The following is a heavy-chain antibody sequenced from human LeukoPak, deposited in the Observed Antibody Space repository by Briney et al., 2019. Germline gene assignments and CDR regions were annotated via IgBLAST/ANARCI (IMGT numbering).Heavy chain of an antibody. CDR2: IRYAGNQE. CDR3: AKASIYGLQYFDY. D-gene: IGHD3-10*01. Sequence: GGSLRLSCAASGFTFSDYSIHWVRQAPGKGLEGVAFIRYAGNQEYYTDPVKGRFTISRDNSKNTVYLQMNSLRPEDTAVYYCAKASIYGLQYFDYWGQGTLVTVSS. V-gene: IGHV3-30*02. J-gene: IGHJ4*02. CDR1: GFTFSDYS.